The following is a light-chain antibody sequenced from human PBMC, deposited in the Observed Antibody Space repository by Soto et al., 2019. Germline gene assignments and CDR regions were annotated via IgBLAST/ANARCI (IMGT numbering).Light chain of an antibody. CDR2: DVT. Sequence: QSALTQPASVSGSPGQSITISCIGTISDVGGYNFVSWYQQHPGKVPQLIIYDVTNRPSGVSNRFSGFKSGSTASLTISALQADDEADYYCSSYSITSTPFVFGTVTKVTVL. V-gene: IGLV2-14*03. J-gene: IGLJ1*01. CDR3: SSYSITSTPFV. CDR1: ISDVGGYNF.